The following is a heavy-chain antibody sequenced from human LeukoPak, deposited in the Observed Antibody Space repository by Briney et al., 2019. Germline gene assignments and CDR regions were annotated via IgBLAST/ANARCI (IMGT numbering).Heavy chain of an antibody. D-gene: IGHD4-11*01. V-gene: IGHV1-2*02. Sequence: ASVKVSCKSSGYTFTGYYFHWVRQAPGQGLERMGWINPNTAGTNYAQKFLGGVTWTWDTSISTAYMELNRLTSDDTAVYYCATSAGDYRAGHYYYMGVWGKGTSVTVSS. CDR2: INPNTAGT. CDR3: ATSAGDYRAGHYYYMGV. CDR1: GYTFTGYY. J-gene: IGHJ6*03.